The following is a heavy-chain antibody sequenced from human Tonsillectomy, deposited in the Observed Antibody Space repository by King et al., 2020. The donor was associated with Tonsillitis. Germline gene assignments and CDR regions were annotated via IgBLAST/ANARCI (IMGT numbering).Heavy chain of an antibody. CDR2: ISSSSDTI. CDR1: GFTFSASY. CDR3: VKDLGGSGSS. J-gene: IGHJ4*02. Sequence: VQLVESGGGLVKPGESLRLSCAASGFTFSASYMSLIRQAPGKGREWVAYISSSSDTIHYADSVRGRFTVSRDNMKDSVYLQMNGLRAEDAALYYCVKDLGGSGSSWGQGILVTVSS. V-gene: IGHV3-11*01. D-gene: IGHD1-26*01.